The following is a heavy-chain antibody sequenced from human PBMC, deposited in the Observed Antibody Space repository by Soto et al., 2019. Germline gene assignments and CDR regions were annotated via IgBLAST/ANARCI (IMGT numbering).Heavy chain of an antibody. D-gene: IGHD5-12*01. CDR1: GDSISNYY. V-gene: IGHV4-59*01. CDR2: IYYSGST. Sequence: SETLSLTCTVSGDSISNYYCSWIRQSPGKGLEWIGYIYYSGSTNYNPSLKSRVTISIDKSKNQFSLKLTSVTAADTAMYYCAKANSGYGSFDPWGQGILVTVSS. J-gene: IGHJ5*02. CDR3: AKANSGYGSFDP.